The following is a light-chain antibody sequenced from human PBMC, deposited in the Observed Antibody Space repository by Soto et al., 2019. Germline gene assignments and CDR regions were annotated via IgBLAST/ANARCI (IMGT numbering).Light chain of an antibody. CDR3: QQRSHWPPIT. J-gene: IGKJ5*01. CDR1: QSLSSY. CDR2: DTS. V-gene: IGKV3-11*01. Sequence: EIVLTHSPATLSLSPCERATLSFSASQSLSSYLAWYQHKPGQAPRLVIYDTSNRANGIPARFSGSGSGTDFTLTISSLEPEDFAVYYCQQRSHWPPITFGQGTRLEIK.